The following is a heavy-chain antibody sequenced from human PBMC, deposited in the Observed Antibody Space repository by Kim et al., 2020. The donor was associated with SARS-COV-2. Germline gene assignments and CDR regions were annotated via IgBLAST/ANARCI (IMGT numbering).Heavy chain of an antibody. CDR1: GGSISSSSYY. D-gene: IGHD4-17*01. J-gene: IGHJ2*01. CDR2: IYYSGST. V-gene: IGHV4-39*01. CDR3: ARKPHYGYTHWYFDL. Sequence: SETLSLTCTVSGGSISSSSYYWGWIRQPPGKGLEWIGSIYYSGSTYYNPSLKSRVTISVDTSKNQFSLKLSSVTAADTAVYYCARKPHYGYTHWYFDLWG.